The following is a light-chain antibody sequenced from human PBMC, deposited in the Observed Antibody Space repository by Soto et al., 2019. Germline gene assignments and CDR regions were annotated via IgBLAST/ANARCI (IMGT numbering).Light chain of an antibody. V-gene: IGLV1-40*01. CDR2: GSG. CDR1: SSNIGAHYD. CDR3: QSYDISLSVV. Sequence: QSVLTQPPSVSGAPGQRVTISCTGSSSNIGAHYDVHWYQQLPGTAPKLLIYGSGNRPSGVPDRFSGSKSGTSASLAITGLQPEDEADYYCQSYDISLSVVFGGGTKLTVL. J-gene: IGLJ2*01.